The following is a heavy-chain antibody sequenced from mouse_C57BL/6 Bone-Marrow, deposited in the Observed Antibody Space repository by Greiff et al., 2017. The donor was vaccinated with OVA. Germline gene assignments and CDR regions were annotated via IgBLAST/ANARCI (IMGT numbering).Heavy chain of an antibody. V-gene: IGHV4-1*02. D-gene: IGHD2-1*01. CDR2: IDPDSSTI. Sequence: EVQLLESGGGLVQPGGSLKLSCAASGFDFSRYCMSWVRQAPGKGLEWIGEIDPDSSTINYTPSLKDKFIISRDKATNTLYLQLSKVRSEDTALYDCANYGTYWYFDVWGAGTTVTVSA. CDR3: ANYGTYWYFDV. J-gene: IGHJ1*01. CDR1: GFDFSRYC.